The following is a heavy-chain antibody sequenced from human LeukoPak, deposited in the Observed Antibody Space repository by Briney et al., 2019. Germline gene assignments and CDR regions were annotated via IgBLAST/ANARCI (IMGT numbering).Heavy chain of an antibody. D-gene: IGHD3-10*01. Sequence: ASVKVSCKASGYTFTSYGLSWVRQAPGQGLEWMGWSSADNGNTNYAQKFQGRVTMTTDTSTSTAYMELRSLRSGDTAVYYCARVALKGSESYFDYWGQGTLVTVSS. J-gene: IGHJ4*02. CDR3: ARVALKGSESYFDY. V-gene: IGHV1-18*01. CDR2: SSADNGNT. CDR1: GYTFTSYG.